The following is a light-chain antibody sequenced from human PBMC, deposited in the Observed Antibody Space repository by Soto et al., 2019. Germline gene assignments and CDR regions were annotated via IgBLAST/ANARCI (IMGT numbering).Light chain of an antibody. J-gene: IGLJ1*01. CDR3: QSYDSSLSTYV. V-gene: IGLV1-40*01. CDR1: SSNIGADND. CDR2: GNN. Sequence: QSVLTQPPSVSGAPGQRVTISCSGSSSNIGADNDVHWYQQVSGTAPKLLIYGNNNRPSGVRDRFSASKSGTSASVAITGLQAEDEADYYCQSYDSSLSTYVFGTGTKLTVL.